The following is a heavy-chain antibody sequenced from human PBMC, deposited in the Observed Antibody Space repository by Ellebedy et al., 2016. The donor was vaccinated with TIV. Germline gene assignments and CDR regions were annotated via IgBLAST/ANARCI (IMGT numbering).Heavy chain of an antibody. CDR3: ARGRRGTIFGVVTHWFDP. CDR1: GGSISSYY. V-gene: IGHV4-59*01. CDR2: IYYSGST. D-gene: IGHD3-3*01. J-gene: IGHJ5*02. Sequence: SETLSLTCTVSGGSISSYYWSWIRPPPGKGLEWIGYIYYSGSTNYNPSLKSRVTISVDTSKNQFSLKLSSVTAADTAVYYCARGRRGTIFGVVTHWFDPWGQGTLVTVSS.